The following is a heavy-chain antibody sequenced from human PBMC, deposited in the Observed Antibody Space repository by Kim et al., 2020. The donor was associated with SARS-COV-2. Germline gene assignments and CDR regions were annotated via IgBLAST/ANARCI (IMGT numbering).Heavy chain of an antibody. CDR2: IYYSGST. CDR1: GGSISSGGYY. V-gene: IGHV4-31*03. CDR3: ARFRLNDGIAARRRRWFDL. J-gene: IGHJ5*02. Sequence: SETLSLTCTVSGGSISSGGYYWSWIRQHPGKGLEWIGYIYYSGSTYYNPSLKSRVTISVDTSKNQFSLKLSSVTAADTAVYYCARFRLNDGIAARRRRWFDLWGQGTLVTVSS. D-gene: IGHD6-6*01.